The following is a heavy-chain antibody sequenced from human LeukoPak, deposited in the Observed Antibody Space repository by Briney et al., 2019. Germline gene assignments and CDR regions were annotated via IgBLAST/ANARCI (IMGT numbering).Heavy chain of an antibody. J-gene: IGHJ6*02. Sequence: SHSYTNYSPSFQGHVTISADKSISTAYLQWSSLKASDTAMYYCARTPIIAAAYYYYGMDVWGQGTTVTVSS. V-gene: IGHV5-10-1*01. CDR3: ARTPIIAAAYYYYGMDV. D-gene: IGHD6-13*01. CDR2: SHSYT.